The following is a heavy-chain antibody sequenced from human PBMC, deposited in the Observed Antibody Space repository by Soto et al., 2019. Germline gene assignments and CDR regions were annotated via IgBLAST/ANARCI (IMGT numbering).Heavy chain of an antibody. V-gene: IGHV4-59*12. J-gene: IGHJ5*02. D-gene: IGHD6-13*01. CDR2: IYYSGST. CDR1: GGSISSYY. Sequence: SETLSLTCTVSGGSISSYYWSWIRQPPGKGLEWIGYIYYSGSTNYNPSLKSRVTISVDTSKNQFSLKLNSMTAANTAVYYCARDPGIALKAWGQGALVTVSS. CDR3: ARDPGIALKA.